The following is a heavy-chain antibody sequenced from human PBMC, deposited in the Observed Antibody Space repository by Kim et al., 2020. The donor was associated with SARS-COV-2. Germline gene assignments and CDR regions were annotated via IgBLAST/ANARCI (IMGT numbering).Heavy chain of an antibody. CDR2: INTNTGNP. J-gene: IGHJ4*01. CDR1: GYIFTNYG. D-gene: IGHD6-13*01. V-gene: IGHV7-4-1*02. Sequence: ASVKVSCKASGYIFTNYGMNWVRQAPGQGLEWMGWINTNTGNPTYAQGFTGRFVFSLDTSVSTAYLQMSSLKAEDTAVYYCARDPRESGIAAEEGLGYWG. CDR3: ARDPRESGIAAEEGLGY.